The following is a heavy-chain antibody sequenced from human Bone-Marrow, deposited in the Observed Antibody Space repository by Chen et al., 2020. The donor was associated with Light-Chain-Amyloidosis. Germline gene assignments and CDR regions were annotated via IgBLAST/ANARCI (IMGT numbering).Heavy chain of an antibody. D-gene: IGHD4-4*01. J-gene: IGHJ4*02. CDR2: MYSGGST. Sequence: EVQLVESGGGLIKPGGSLRLSCVASGFTVFNNYMSWVRLAPGRGLEWVSIMYSGGSTYYADSVKGRFIISRDNFKNTLYLHMNSLRAEDTAMYYCARSVPLYSNSYYFDYWGQGTLVTVSS. V-gene: IGHV3-53*01. CDR1: GFTVFNNY. CDR3: ARSVPLYSNSYYFDY.